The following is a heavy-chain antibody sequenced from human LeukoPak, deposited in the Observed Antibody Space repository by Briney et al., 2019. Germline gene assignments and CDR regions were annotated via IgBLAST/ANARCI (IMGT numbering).Heavy chain of an antibody. J-gene: IGHJ5*02. CDR1: GFTLTKYW. D-gene: IGHD2-2*01. CDR3: TTDPSIIVVPA. V-gene: IGHV3-15*01. Sequence: PGGSLRLSCVASGFTLTKYWMSWVRQAPGKGLEWVGRIKSKTDGGTTDYAAPVKGRFTISRDDSKNTLYLQMNSLKTEDTAVYYCTTDPSIIVVPAWGQGTLVTVSS. CDR2: IKSKTDGGTT.